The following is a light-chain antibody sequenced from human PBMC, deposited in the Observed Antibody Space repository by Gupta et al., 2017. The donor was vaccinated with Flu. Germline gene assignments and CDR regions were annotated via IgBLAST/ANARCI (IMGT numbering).Light chain of an antibody. CDR1: SGHSTYA. CDR3: QTWGTGILV. J-gene: IGLJ2*01. Sequence: QLVLTQSPSASASLGASVTLTCTLSSGHSTYAIAWHQQQPEKGPRYLMKLNGDGSHSKGDGIPDRFSGSSSGAERYLTISSLQSEDETDYYCQTWGTGILVFGGGTKLTVL. CDR2: LNGDGSH. V-gene: IGLV4-69*01.